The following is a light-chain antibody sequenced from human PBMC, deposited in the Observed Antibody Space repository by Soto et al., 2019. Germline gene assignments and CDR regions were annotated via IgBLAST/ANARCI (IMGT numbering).Light chain of an antibody. J-gene: IGKJ1*01. Sequence: EIVFTQSPGTLSLSPGERATLSCRASQSVSNNYLAWYQQKPGQAPRLLMYGASSRATGIPARFSASGSGTEFTLTISSLQSEDFAVYCCQQYNNWPPTFGQGTKVDIK. CDR3: QQYNNWPPT. CDR2: GAS. CDR1: QSVSNN. V-gene: IGKV3-15*01.